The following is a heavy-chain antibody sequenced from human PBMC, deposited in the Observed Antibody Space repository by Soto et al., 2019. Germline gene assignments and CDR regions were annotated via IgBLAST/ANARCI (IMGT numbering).Heavy chain of an antibody. J-gene: IGHJ6*02. CDR2: ISAYNGNT. V-gene: IGHV1-18*01. CDR1: GYTLTSHG. Sequence: QVQLVQSGAEVKKPGASVKVSCKASGYTLTSHGISWVRQAPGQGLEWMGWISAYNGNTNYAQKLQGRVTMTTDTATSTAYMERRSRRSDDTAVYYCAREGGNAGGPGEYYYGMDVWGQGTTVTVSS. D-gene: IGHD3-16*01. CDR3: AREGGNAGGPGEYYYGMDV.